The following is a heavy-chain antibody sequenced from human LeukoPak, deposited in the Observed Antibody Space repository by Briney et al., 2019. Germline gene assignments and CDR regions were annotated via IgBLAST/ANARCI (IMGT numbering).Heavy chain of an antibody. CDR2: IDPSDSYT. CDR1: GNTFNYFL. D-gene: IGHD3-16*01. V-gene: IGHV5-10-1*01. J-gene: IGHJ4*02. Sequence: ESLKTPLRSSGNTFNYFLNSRVPQMPGKGLDWMGRIDPSDSYTDYSPSFQGHVTITADKSDGTAYLQWSSLKASDTAIYYCARHLGDFWGQGTLVTVSS. CDR3: ARHLGDF.